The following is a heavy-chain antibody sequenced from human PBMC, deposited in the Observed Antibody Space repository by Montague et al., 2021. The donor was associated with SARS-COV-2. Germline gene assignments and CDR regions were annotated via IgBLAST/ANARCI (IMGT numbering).Heavy chain of an antibody. V-gene: IGHV4-34*01. CDR3: ARGPRITMIVVVITDIRFDP. CDR1: GGSVSDYY. Sequence: SETLSLTCAVYGGSVSDYYWSWIRQPPGKGLEWIGEINHSGSTNXNPSLKSRVTTSVDTSKNQFSLKLTSVTAADTAVYYCARGPRITMIVVVITDIRFDPWGQGTLVTVSS. D-gene: IGHD3-22*01. CDR2: INHSGST. J-gene: IGHJ5*02.